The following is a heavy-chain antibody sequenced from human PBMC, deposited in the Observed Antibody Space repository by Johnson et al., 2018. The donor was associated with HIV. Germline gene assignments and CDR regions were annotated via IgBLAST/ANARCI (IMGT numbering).Heavy chain of an antibody. D-gene: IGHD3-10*01. CDR1: GFTFRRYS. V-gene: IGHV3-30-3*01. CDR3: ARDPKRSGSYYKDAFDI. Sequence: LVESGGGVVQPGRSLRLSCAASGFTFRRYSMDWVRQAPGKGLEWVAIISYDGSNKYYADSVKGRFTISRDNSKNTLYLQMNSLRAEDTAVYYCARDPKRSGSYYKDAFDIWGQGTMVTVSS. J-gene: IGHJ3*02. CDR2: ISYDGSNK.